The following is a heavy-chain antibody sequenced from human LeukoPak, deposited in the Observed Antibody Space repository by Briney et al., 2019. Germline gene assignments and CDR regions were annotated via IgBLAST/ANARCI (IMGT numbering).Heavy chain of an antibody. Sequence: GGSLRLSCAASGFTFDDYAMHWVRQAPGKGLEWVSLISGDGGSTYYADSVKGRFTISRDNSKNSLYLQMNSLRTEDTALYYCAKDIGDYGDYVYSYDAFDIWGQGTTVTVSS. D-gene: IGHD4-17*01. CDR2: ISGDGGST. J-gene: IGHJ3*02. CDR3: AKDIGDYGDYVYSYDAFDI. CDR1: GFTFDDYA. V-gene: IGHV3-43*02.